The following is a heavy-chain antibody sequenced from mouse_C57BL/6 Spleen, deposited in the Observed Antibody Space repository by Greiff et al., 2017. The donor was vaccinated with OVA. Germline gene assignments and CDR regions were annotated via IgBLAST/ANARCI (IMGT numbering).Heavy chain of an antibody. D-gene: IGHD1-1*01. J-gene: IGHJ1*03. CDR2: IYPGSGST. Sequence: VQLQQPGAELVKPGASVKMSCKASGYTFTSYWITWVKPRPGQGLEWVGDIYPGSGSTNYNEKIKSKATLTVDTSSSTAYMQLSSLTSEDSAVYYCEGYGSSYWYFEVWGTGTTVTVSS. CDR1: GYTFTSYW. V-gene: IGHV1-55*01. CDR3: EGYGSSYWYFEV.